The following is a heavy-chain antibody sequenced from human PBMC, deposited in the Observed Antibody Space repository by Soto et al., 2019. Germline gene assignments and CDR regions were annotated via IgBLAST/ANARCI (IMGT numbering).Heavy chain of an antibody. CDR3: ARIYSGYDSGVTFDY. CDR1: GGSFSGYY. J-gene: IGHJ4*02. CDR2: INHSGST. Sequence: QVQLQQWGAGLLKPSETLSLTCAVYGGSFSGYYWSWIRQPPGKGLEWIGEINHSGSTNNNPSLKSRVTISVDTSKNQFSLKLSSVTAADTAVYYCARIYSGYDSGVTFDYWGQGTLVTVSS. V-gene: IGHV4-34*01. D-gene: IGHD5-12*01.